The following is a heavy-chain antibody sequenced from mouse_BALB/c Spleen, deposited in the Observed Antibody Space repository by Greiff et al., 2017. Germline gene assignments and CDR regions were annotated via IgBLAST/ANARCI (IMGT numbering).Heavy chain of an antibody. CDR2: IWAGGST. V-gene: IGHV2-9*02. J-gene: IGHJ4*01. D-gene: IGHD1-2*01. CDR1: GFSLTSYG. CDR3: ARGYYGYYAMDY. Sequence: VQRVESGPGLVAPSQSLSITCTVSGFSLTSYGVHWVRQPPGKGLEWLGVIWAGGSTNYNSALMSRLSISKDNSKSQVFLKMNSLQTDDTAMYYCARGYYGYYAMDYWGQGTSVTVSS.